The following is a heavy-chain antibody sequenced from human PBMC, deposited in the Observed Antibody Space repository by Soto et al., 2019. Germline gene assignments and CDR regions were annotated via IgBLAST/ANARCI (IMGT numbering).Heavy chain of an antibody. CDR2: ISWNSGSI. Sequence: PGGPLRHSSTASGFTFVDYAIHCVRQAPRKGLEWVSGISWNSGSIGYADSVKGRFTISRDNAKNSLYLQMNSLRAEDAALYYCAKDMEAYCGGDCYSPDYWGQGTLVTVSS. V-gene: IGHV3-9*01. CDR3: AKDMEAYCGGDCYSPDY. CDR1: GFTFVDYA. D-gene: IGHD2-21*02. J-gene: IGHJ4*02.